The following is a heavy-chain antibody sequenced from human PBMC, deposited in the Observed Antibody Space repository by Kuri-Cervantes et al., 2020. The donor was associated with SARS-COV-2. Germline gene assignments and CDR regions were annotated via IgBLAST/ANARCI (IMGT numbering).Heavy chain of an antibody. J-gene: IGHJ4*02. Sequence: SETLSLTCTVSGASISTSGYFWGWIRQPPGKGLEWLGSIYYSGNTHYNPSLKSRVTISVDTSKNQFSLKLSSVTAADTAVYYCARLFGSGWYFDYWGQGNLVIVSS. CDR1: GASISTSGYF. V-gene: IGHV4-39*07. CDR3: ARLFGSGWYFDY. D-gene: IGHD6-19*01. CDR2: IYYSGNT.